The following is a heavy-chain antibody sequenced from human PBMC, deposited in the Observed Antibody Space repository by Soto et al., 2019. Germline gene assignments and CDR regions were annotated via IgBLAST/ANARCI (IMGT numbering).Heavy chain of an antibody. Sequence: GSLRLGCAVSVFTLRSSAMRWVRQAPGKGLEWVSSISVSGGSTYYADSVKGRFTISRDNSKNTLYLQMNSLRAEDTAVYYCAKDFKAAGYFDHWGQGTLVTVSS. J-gene: IGHJ4*02. CDR3: AKDFKAAGYFDH. CDR2: ISVSGGST. CDR1: VFTLRSSA. V-gene: IGHV3-23*01. D-gene: IGHD6-13*01.